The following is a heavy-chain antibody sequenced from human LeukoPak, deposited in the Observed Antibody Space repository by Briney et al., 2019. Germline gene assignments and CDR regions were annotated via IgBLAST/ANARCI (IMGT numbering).Heavy chain of an antibody. CDR3: ARDKAVTTELTQYFQH. CDR1: GHTFTSYG. J-gene: IGHJ1*01. CDR2: ISAYNGNT. Sequence: ASVKVSCKASGHTFTSYGISWVRQAPGQGLEWMGWISAYNGNTNYAQKLQGRVTMTTDTSTTTAYMELRSLRSDDTAFYYCARDKAVTTELTQYFQHWGQGTLVTVSS. V-gene: IGHV1-18*01. D-gene: IGHD4-11*01.